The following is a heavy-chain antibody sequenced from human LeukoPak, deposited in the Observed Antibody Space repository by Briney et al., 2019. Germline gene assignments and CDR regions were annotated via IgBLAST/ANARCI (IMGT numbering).Heavy chain of an antibody. V-gene: IGHV3-66*01. CDR1: GFTVSSNY. CDR2: IYSGGST. CDR3: AKGHTDSSGYNYFDS. D-gene: IGHD3-22*01. J-gene: IGHJ4*02. Sequence: PGGSLRLSCAASGFTVSSNYMSWVRQAPGKGLEWVSVIYSGGSTYYADSVKGRFTISRDNSKNTLYLQMNSLRVEDPAVYYCAKGHTDSSGYNYFDSWGQGTLATVYS.